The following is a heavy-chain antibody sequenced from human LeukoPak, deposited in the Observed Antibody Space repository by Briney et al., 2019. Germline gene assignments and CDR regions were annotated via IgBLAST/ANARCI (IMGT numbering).Heavy chain of an antibody. D-gene: IGHD1-26*01. CDR3: VRDWDHFDFDS. Sequence: GGSLRLSCAASGSTFSNYWMHWVRQAPGKGLVWVSRIKGDGSHTVYADSVKGRFTISRDNAKNTLFLQMRSLRVEDTAVYYCVRDWDHFDFDSWGQGTLVTVSS. J-gene: IGHJ5*01. CDR1: GSTFSNYW. V-gene: IGHV3-74*01. CDR2: IKGDGSHT.